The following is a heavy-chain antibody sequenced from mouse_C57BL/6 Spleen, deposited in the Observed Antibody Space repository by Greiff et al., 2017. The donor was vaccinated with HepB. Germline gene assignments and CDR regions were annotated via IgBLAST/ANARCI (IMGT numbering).Heavy chain of an antibody. Sequence: EVQLVESGGGLVQPGGSLKLSCAASGFTFSDYYMYWVRQTPEKRLEWVAYISNGGGSTYYPDTVKGRFTISRDNAKNTLYLQMSRLKSEDTAMYYCARHLRYPYAMDYWGQGTSVTVSS. CDR3: ARHLRYPYAMDY. D-gene: IGHD1-1*01. CDR2: ISNGGGST. CDR1: GFTFSDYY. J-gene: IGHJ4*01. V-gene: IGHV5-12*01.